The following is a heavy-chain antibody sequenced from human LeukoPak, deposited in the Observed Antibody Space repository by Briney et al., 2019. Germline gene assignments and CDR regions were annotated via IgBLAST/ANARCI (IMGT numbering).Heavy chain of an antibody. CDR3: ARWGYYDYVWGSPDDAFDI. CDR1: GFTFSSYE. CDR2: INSDGSST. Sequence: GSLRLSCAASGFTFSSYEMNWVRQAPGKGLEWVSCINSDGSSTSYADSVKGRFTISRDNAKNSLYLQMNSLRAEDTAVYYCARWGYYDYVWGSPDDAFDIWGQGTMVTVSS. V-gene: IGHV3-74*01. J-gene: IGHJ3*02. D-gene: IGHD3-16*01.